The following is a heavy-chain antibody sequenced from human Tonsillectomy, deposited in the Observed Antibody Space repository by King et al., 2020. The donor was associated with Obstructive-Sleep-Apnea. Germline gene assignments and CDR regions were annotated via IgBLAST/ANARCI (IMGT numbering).Heavy chain of an antibody. J-gene: IGHJ4*02. D-gene: IGHD3-10*01. V-gene: IGHV4-59*01. CDR2: IYYSGGT. CDR1: GGSISSYY. Sequence: QLQESGPGLVKPSETLSLTCTVSGGSISSYYWSWIRQPPGKGLEWIGYIYYSGGTNYNPSLKSRVTISVDTSKNQFSLKLSSVTAADTAVYYCARGGRYGGTFDYWGQGTLVTVSS. CDR3: ARGGRYGGTFDY.